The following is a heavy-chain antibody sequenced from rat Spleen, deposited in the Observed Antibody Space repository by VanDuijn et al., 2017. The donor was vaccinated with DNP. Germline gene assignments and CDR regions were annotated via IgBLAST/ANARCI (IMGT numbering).Heavy chain of an antibody. J-gene: IGHJ2*01. CDR2: ITNTGGNN. CDR1: GFTFNNYW. D-gene: IGHD4-3*01. CDR3: ARRGSFDY. Sequence: EVQLVESGGGPVQPGRSLKLSCVASGFTFNNYWMSWIRQAPGKGLEWVASITNTGGNNYYLDSVKGRFTISRDNAQNTLYLQMDSLRSEDTATYYCARRGSFDYWGQGVMVTVSS. V-gene: IGHV5-31*01.